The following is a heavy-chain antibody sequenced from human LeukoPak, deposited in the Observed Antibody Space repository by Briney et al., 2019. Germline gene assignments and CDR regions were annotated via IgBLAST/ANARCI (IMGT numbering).Heavy chain of an antibody. J-gene: IGHJ1*01. CDR3: ARGRRTDIVVVPAAKAYFQH. D-gene: IGHD2-2*01. Sequence: GASVKVSCRASGYTFTGYYMHWLRQAPGQGLEWMAWINPNSGVTNYAQKFQGRVTMTRDTSISTAYMELSRLRSDDTAVYYCARGRRTDIVVVPAAKAYFQHWGQGTLVTVSS. CDR2: INPNSGVT. CDR1: GYTFTGYY. V-gene: IGHV1-2*02.